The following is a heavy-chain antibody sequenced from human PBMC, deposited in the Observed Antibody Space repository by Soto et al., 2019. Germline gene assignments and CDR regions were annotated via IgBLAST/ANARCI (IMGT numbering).Heavy chain of an antibody. CDR2: ISYDGSNK. V-gene: IGHV3-30*18. D-gene: IGHD3-3*01. Sequence: GGSLRLSCAASGFTFSSYGLHWVRQAPGTGLEWVAVISYDGSNKYYADSVKGRFTISRDNSKNTLYLQMNSLRAEDTAVYYCAKDVLRFLEWLSPSDGMDVWGQGTTVTVSS. CDR3: AKDVLRFLEWLSPSDGMDV. J-gene: IGHJ6*02. CDR1: GFTFSSYG.